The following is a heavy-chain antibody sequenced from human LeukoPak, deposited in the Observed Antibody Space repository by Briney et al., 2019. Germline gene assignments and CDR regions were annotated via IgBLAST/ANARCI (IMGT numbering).Heavy chain of an antibody. CDR3: ARDRGTATHGYMDV. CDR1: GFTFSSYW. D-gene: IGHD5-18*01. J-gene: IGHJ6*03. V-gene: IGHV3-7*01. Sequence: SGGSLRLSCAGSGFTFSSYWMSWVRQAPGKGLEWVANIKEDGSEKYYVDSVKGRFTISRDNAKNSLYLQMNSLRVEDTAVYYCARDRGTATHGYMDVWGKGTTVTVSS. CDR2: IKEDGSEK.